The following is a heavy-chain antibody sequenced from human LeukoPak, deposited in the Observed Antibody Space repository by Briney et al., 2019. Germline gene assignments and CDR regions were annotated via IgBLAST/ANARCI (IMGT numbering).Heavy chain of an antibody. CDR2: ISGSGGST. CDR1: GFTFSSYA. V-gene: IGHV3-23*01. D-gene: IGHD6-13*01. J-gene: IGHJ4*02. Sequence: PGGSLRLSCAASGFTFSSYAMSWVRQAPGKGLEWVSAISGSGGSTYYADSVKGRFTISRDNSKNTLYLQMNSLRAEDTAVYYCAKRMGSSIAAADLDYWGQGTLVTVSS. CDR3: AKRMGSSIAAADLDY.